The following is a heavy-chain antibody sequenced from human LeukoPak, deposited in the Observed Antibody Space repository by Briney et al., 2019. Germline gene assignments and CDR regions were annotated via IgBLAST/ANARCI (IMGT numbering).Heavy chain of an antibody. CDR2: ISGSGGST. Sequence: PGGSPRLSCAASGFTFSSYSMNWVRQAPGKGLEWVSAISGSGGSTYYADSVKGRFTISRDNSKNTLYLQMNSLRAEDTAVYFCAKDLKSYSSSPDYWGQGTLVTVSS. CDR1: GFTFSSYS. V-gene: IGHV3-23*01. D-gene: IGHD6-13*01. CDR3: AKDLKSYSSSPDY. J-gene: IGHJ4*02.